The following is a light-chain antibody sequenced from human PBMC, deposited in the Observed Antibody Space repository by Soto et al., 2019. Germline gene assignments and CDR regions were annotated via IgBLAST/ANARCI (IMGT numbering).Light chain of an antibody. Sequence: VLTQSPATLSLSPGERAALSCTASHSVSSSYLAWYQQKPGQAPRLLIYGASSRATGIPDRFSGSGSGTDFTLTTSRLEPEDFAVYYCQQYGSSPLTFGGGTKVDIK. CDR2: GAS. J-gene: IGKJ4*01. V-gene: IGKV3-20*01. CDR1: HSVSSSY. CDR3: QQYGSSPLT.